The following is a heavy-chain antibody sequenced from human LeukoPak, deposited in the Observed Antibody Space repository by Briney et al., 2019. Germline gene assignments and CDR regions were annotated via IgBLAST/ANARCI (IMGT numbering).Heavy chain of an antibody. V-gene: IGHV4-34*01. CDR3: ARGSWVVWGLYGY. Sequence: PSETLSLTCAVYGGSFSGYYWSWIRQPPGKGLEWIGEINHSGSTNYNPSLKSRVTISVDTSKNQFSLKLSSVTAADTAVYYCARGSWVVWGLYGYWGQGTLVTVSS. J-gene: IGHJ4*02. CDR1: GGSFSGYY. D-gene: IGHD3-10*01. CDR2: INHSGST.